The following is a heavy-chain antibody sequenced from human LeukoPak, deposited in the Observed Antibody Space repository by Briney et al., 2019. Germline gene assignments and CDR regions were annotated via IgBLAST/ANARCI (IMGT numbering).Heavy chain of an antibody. CDR1: GYTFTSYD. D-gene: IGHD2-15*01. V-gene: IGHV1-8*01. CDR3: ARGAPGSYCGGGSCPYFDY. CDR2: VNPNSGHT. Sequence: ASVTVSCKASGYTFTSYDINWVRQATGQGLEWMGWVNPNSGHTDYAQKFQGRVTMTRNTSISTAYMDLSSLRSEDTAVYYCARGAPGSYCGGGSCPYFDYWGQGTLVSVSS. J-gene: IGHJ4*02.